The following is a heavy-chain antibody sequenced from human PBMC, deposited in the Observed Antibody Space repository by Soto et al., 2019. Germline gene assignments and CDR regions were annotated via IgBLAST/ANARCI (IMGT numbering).Heavy chain of an antibody. CDR2: ISYDGSNK. V-gene: IGHV3-30-3*01. Sequence: WGSLRLSCAASGFTFSSYAMHWVRQAPGKGLEWVAVISYDGSNKYYADSVKGRFTISRDNSKNTLYLQMNSLRAEDTAVYYCARDSAALDAFDIWGQGTMVTVSS. D-gene: IGHD6-6*01. CDR1: GFTFSSYA. CDR3: ARDSAALDAFDI. J-gene: IGHJ3*02.